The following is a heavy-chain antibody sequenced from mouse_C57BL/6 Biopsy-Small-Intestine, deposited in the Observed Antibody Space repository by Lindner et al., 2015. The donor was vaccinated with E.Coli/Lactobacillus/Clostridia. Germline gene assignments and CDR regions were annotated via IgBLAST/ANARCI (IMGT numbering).Heavy chain of an antibody. Sequence: VQLQESGAELMKPGASVKLSCKATGYTFAGYWIEWVKQRPGHGLEWIGEILPGSDNTNYNEKFKGKATFTADTSSNTAYMQLSSLTTEDSAIYYCAKGGLYDYDVGFAYWGQGTLVTVSA. V-gene: IGHV1-9*01. D-gene: IGHD2-4*01. CDR1: GYTFAGYW. CDR3: AKGGLYDYDVGFAY. J-gene: IGHJ3*01. CDR2: ILPGSDNT.